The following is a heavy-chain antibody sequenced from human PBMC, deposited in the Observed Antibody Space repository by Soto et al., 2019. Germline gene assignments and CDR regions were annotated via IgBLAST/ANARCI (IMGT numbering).Heavy chain of an antibody. V-gene: IGHV5-51*01. CDR1: GYSFTSYW. CDR3: AKNIGSGSYSIFNWFDS. D-gene: IGHD3-10*01. Sequence: PGESLKISCKGSGYSFTSYWIGWVRQMPGKGLEWMGIIYPGDSDTRYSPSFQGQVTISADKSISTAYLQWSSLKASDTALYYCAKNIGSGSYSIFNWFDSWGQGTLVTVSS. CDR2: IYPGDSDT. J-gene: IGHJ5*01.